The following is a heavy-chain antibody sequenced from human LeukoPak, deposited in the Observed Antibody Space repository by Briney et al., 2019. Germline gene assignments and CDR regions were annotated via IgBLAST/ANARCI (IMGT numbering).Heavy chain of an antibody. J-gene: IGHJ4*02. CDR2: MNPNSGNT. CDR1: GYTFTSYD. D-gene: IGHD6-19*01. V-gene: IGHV1-8*01. Sequence: ASVKVSCKASGYTFTSYDINWVRQATGQGLEWMGWMNPNSGNTGYARKFQGRVTMTRNTSISTAYMELSSLRSEDTAVYYCARGGQWLRYFDYWGQGTLVTVSS. CDR3: ARGGQWLRYFDY.